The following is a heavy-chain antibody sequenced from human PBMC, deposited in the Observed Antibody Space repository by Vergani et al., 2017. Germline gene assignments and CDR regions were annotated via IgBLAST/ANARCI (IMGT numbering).Heavy chain of an antibody. J-gene: IGHJ4*02. Sequence: QVQLLESGPGLVRPSETLSLTCTVSGGSLSGYYRNWIRQTPGEGLEWVGYVEDSGYFNYNPSLKNRVSMSSDTSNNQFYLMLSCVTVADTAVYYCARSIVSRNSPDYFDNWGQGTLVTVSS. V-gene: IGHV4-59*01. CDR1: GGSLSGYY. CDR3: ARSIVSRNSPDYFDN. D-gene: IGHD1-14*01. CDR2: VEDSGYF.